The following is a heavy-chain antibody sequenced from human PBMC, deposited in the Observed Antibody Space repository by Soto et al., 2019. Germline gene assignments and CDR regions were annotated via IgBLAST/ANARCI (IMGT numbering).Heavy chain of an antibody. CDR1: GGSFSGYY. CDR3: ARGNKPTGREVTALNWFDP. V-gene: IGHV4-34*01. Sequence: SETLSLTCAVFGGSFSGYYWSWIRQPPGKGLEWFGEINHSGSTNYNPSLKSRVSISVDTSKNQFPLKLSSVTAADTAVYYCARGNKPTGREVTALNWFDPWGQGTLGTVS. CDR2: INHSGST. D-gene: IGHD2-21*02. J-gene: IGHJ5*02.